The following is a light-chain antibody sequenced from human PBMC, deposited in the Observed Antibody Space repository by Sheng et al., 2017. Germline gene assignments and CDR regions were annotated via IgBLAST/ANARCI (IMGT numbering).Light chain of an antibody. CDR1: QSITSY. CDR2: GIS. J-gene: IGKJ5*01. Sequence: DIQMTQSPPSLSASVGDRVTITCRTSQSITSYLNWYQQRPGNAPKLLIYGISNLQSGVPSRFSGTGSGTDFTLTITGLQPEDFATYFCQQSDRHPQAFGQGTRLEIK. V-gene: IGKV1-39*01. CDR3: QQSDRHPQA.